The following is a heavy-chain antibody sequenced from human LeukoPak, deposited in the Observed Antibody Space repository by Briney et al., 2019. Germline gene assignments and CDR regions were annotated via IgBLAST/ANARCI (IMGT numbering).Heavy chain of an antibody. CDR3: ARDSFNAPWGQLGYYFDY. D-gene: IGHD2/OR15-2a*01. J-gene: IGHJ4*02. Sequence: GGSLRLSCAASGFTFSSYGMHWVRQAPGKGLELVAVIWYDGSNKYYADSVKGRFTISRDNSKNTLYLQMNSLRAEDTAVYYCARDSFNAPWGQLGYYFDYWGQGTLVTVSS. CDR1: GFTFSSYG. V-gene: IGHV3-33*01. CDR2: IWYDGSNK.